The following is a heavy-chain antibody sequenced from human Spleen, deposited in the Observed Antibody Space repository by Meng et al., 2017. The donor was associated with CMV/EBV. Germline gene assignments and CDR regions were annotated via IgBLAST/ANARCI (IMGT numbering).Heavy chain of an antibody. Sequence: GESLKISCAASGFTFRNYDMNWVRQAPGKGLEWVSFISGSGVTMYYVDSVKGRFTISRDNAKNSLYLQMNSLRPEDTGFYYCSKGARVAARYLDHWGQGTLVTVSS. CDR1: GFTFRNYD. CDR2: ISGSGVTM. V-gene: IGHV3-48*03. CDR3: SKGARVAARYLDH. J-gene: IGHJ4*02. D-gene: IGHD6-6*01.